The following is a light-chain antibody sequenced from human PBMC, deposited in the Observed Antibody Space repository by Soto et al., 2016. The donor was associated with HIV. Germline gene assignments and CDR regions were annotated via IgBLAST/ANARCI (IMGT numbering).Light chain of an antibody. Sequence: QLTQSPSSLSASVGDTISITCRATEDIDNYLAWFQQKPGKVPKLLILAASTLQSGVPSRFSGSWSGTDFTLTITSLQPEDVGTYYCQRYDSEYGCAFGPGTKLHI. CDR2: AAS. CDR3: QRYDSEYGCA. V-gene: IGKV1-27*01. CDR1: EDIDNY. J-gene: IGKJ3*01.